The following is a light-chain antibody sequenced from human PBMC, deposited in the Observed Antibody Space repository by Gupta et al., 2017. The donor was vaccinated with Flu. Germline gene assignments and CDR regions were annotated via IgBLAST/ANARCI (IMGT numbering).Light chain of an antibody. CDR2: ENN. CDR3: LSWDSSLSAEV. J-gene: IGLJ3*02. V-gene: IGLV1-51*02. CDR1: SSNFGSNF. Sequence: QSVLTQPPSVSAAPGQKVTISCSGSSSNFGSNFVSWYQQLPRTAPKLLIYENNKRPSGIPDRFSGSKSGTSATLGITGLQTGDEADYYCLSWDSSLSAEVFGGGTKLTVL.